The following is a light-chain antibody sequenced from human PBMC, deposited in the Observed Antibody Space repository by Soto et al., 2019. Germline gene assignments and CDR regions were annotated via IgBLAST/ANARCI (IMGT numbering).Light chain of an antibody. V-gene: IGLV1-44*01. CDR1: NSNIGSNT. Sequence: QSVLTQPPSASGTPGQRVTISCSGSNSNIGSNTVNWYQQFPGTAPKLLIYTNDQRPSGVPDRFSGSKSGTSASLAISGLQSEDEADYYCAARDDSLDGYVFGAGTKVTVL. CDR3: AARDDSLDGYV. J-gene: IGLJ1*01. CDR2: TND.